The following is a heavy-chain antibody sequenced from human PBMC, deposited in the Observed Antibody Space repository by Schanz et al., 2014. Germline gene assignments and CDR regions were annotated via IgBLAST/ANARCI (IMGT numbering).Heavy chain of an antibody. V-gene: IGHV3-33*08. J-gene: IGHJ4*02. CDR1: GFIFSNYG. D-gene: IGHD1-1*01. CDR3: ARGTDWNLHY. Sequence: QVQLLQFGGGVVQPGRSLRLSCAASGFIFSNYGMHWVRQAPGKGLEWVAVIWSDGSGKYYADSVKGRFTISRDNSKNTLYLQMNSLRAGDTAVYYCARGTDWNLHYWGQGALVTDSS. CDR2: IWSDGSGK.